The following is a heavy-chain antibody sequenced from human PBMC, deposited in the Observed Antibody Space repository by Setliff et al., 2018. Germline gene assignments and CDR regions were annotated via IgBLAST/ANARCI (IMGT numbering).Heavy chain of an antibody. J-gene: IGHJ6*03. CDR2: VNPSGGHP. CDR3: ARPALYSSSTYYYYYYMDV. D-gene: IGHD6-13*01. V-gene: IGHV1-46*01. Sequence: ASVKVSCKSSGYTFINFHLHWVRLAPGQGLQWMGMVNPSGGHPVYAQKFQGRVTMTSDTSTNAVYMELSSLRSEDTAVYYCARPALYSSSTYYYYYYMDVWGKGTTVTVSS. CDR1: GYTFINFH.